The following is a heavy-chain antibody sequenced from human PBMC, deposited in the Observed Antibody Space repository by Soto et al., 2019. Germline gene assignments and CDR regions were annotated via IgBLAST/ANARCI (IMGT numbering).Heavy chain of an antibody. CDR1: GFSLSTARVG. D-gene: IGHD3-10*01. V-gene: IGHV2-26*01. CDR3: ARIPYYGSGTYPFDS. Sequence: QVTLKESGPVLVNPTETLTLTCTVSGFSLSTARVGVSWIRQPPGKALEWLAHIFSNDEKSYSTSLKSRLSISRDTSKNQVVLTMTNVDPLDTATYFCARIPYYGSGTYPFDSWGQGTQVTVSS. CDR2: IFSNDEK. J-gene: IGHJ4*02.